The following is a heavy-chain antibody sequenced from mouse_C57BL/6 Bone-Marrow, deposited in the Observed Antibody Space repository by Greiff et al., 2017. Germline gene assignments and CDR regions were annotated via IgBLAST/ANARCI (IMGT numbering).Heavy chain of an antibody. CDR2: IYPSDSET. V-gene: IGHV1-61*01. Sequence: QVQLKQPGAELVRPGSSVKLSCKASGYTFTSYWMDWVKQRPGQGLEWIGNIYPSDSETHYNQKFKDKATLTVDKSSSTAYMQLSSLTSEDSAVYYCARGGYYCAMDYWGQGTSVTVSS. J-gene: IGHJ4*01. CDR3: ARGGYYCAMDY. CDR1: GYTFTSYW. D-gene: IGHD2-2*01.